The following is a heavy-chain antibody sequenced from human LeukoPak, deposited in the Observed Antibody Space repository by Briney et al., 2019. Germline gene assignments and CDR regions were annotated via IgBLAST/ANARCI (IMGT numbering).Heavy chain of an antibody. Sequence: GASVKVSCKASGYTFTSYYMHWVRQAPGQGLEWMGIINPSGGSTSYAQKFQGRVTITADESTSTAYMELSSLRSEDTAVYYCARAGDGGDAFDIWGQGTMVTVSS. D-gene: IGHD3-16*01. CDR1: GYTFTSYY. J-gene: IGHJ3*02. V-gene: IGHV1-46*01. CDR2: INPSGGST. CDR3: ARAGDGGDAFDI.